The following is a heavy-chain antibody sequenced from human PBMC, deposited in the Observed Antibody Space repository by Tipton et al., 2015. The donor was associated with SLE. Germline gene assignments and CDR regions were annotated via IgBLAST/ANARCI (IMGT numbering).Heavy chain of an antibody. CDR3: AQLNLAMAFDY. V-gene: IGHV4-39*01. CDR2: IYYSGST. Sequence: TLSLTCTVSGGSISSSSYYWGWIRQPPGKGLEWIGSIYYSGSTYHNPSLKSRVTISVDTSKNQFSLKLSSVTAADTAVYYCAQLNLAMAFDYWGQGTLVTVSS. D-gene: IGHD5-18*01. J-gene: IGHJ4*02. CDR1: GGSISSSSYY.